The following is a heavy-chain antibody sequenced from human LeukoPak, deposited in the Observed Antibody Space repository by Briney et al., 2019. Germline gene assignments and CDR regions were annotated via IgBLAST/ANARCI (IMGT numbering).Heavy chain of an antibody. Sequence: GGSLRLSCAASGFTFSDYAMHWVRQAPGKGLEWVAVISADGSNEYYADSVKGRFTISRDNSKNTLYLQMNSLRSEDTALYYCARGPIGSSGWLTYFDYWGQGTLVTVSS. CDR3: ARGPIGSSGWLTYFDY. CDR2: ISADGSNE. V-gene: IGHV3-30-3*01. J-gene: IGHJ4*02. CDR1: GFTFSDYA. D-gene: IGHD6-19*01.